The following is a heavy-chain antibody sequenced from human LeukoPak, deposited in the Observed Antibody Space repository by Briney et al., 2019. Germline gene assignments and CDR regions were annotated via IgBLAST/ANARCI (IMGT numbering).Heavy chain of an antibody. CDR3: AKEAAVEGTPLYDY. Sequence: GGSLRLSCAASGFTFSSYAMSWVRQAPGKGLEWVSGVSASGRRTYYADSVKGRFTMSRDNSKNTLHLQMNSLRAEDTAIYYCAKEAAVEGTPLYDYWGQGTLVTVSS. J-gene: IGHJ4*02. CDR2: VSASGRRT. V-gene: IGHV3-23*01. CDR1: GFTFSSYA. D-gene: IGHD6-19*01.